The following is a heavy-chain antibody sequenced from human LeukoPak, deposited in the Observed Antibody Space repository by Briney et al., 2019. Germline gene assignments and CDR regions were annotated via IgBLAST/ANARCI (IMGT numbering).Heavy chain of an antibody. J-gene: IGHJ4*02. D-gene: IGHD2-15*01. CDR1: GGSISSYY. CDR2: IYYSGNT. Sequence: SETLSLTCTVSGGSISSYYWSWIRQPPEKGLEWIGYIYYSGNTNYNPSLKSRVTISVDTSKDQFSLKLSSVTAADTAVYYCARHAEVDLYHYFDYWGQGTLVTVSS. CDR3: ARHAEVDLYHYFDY. V-gene: IGHV4-59*08.